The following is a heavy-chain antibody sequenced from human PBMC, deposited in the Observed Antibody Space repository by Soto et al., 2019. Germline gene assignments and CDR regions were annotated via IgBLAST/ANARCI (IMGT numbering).Heavy chain of an antibody. D-gene: IGHD2-15*01. CDR1: GYTFTSYG. Sequence: ASVKVSCKASGYTFTSYGISWVRQAPGQGLEWMGWISAYNGNTNYAQKLQGRVTMTTDTSTSTAYMELRSLRSDDTAVYYCARGNVCSGGSGYLLPGNYYYDYGIDVWGHGTTVTVSS. J-gene: IGHJ6*02. V-gene: IGHV1-18*01. CDR2: ISAYNGNT. CDR3: ARGNVCSGGSGYLLPGNYYYDYGIDV.